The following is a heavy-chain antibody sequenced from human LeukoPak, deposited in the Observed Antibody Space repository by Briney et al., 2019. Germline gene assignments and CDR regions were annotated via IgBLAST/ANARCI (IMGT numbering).Heavy chain of an antibody. V-gene: IGHV4-59*01. Sequence: SETLSLTCTVSGGSISSYYWNWIRQPPGKGLEWIGYVYYSGRTNYNPSLKSRVTISVDTSKNQFSLNLTSVTAADTAVYYCARFTPQGYGWGGYNRFDPWGQGTLVTVSS. CDR1: GGSISSYY. CDR2: VYYSGRT. CDR3: ARFTPQGYGWGGYNRFDP. J-gene: IGHJ5*02. D-gene: IGHD5-24*01.